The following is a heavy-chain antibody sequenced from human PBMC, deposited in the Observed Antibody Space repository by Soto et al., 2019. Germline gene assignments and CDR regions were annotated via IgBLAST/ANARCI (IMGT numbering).Heavy chain of an antibody. V-gene: IGHV1-69*13. CDR3: ATSSAYSVLALDF. CDR1: GGTFNSYG. D-gene: IGHD4-4*01. CDR2: IIPVFGTA. Sequence: ASVKVSCKTSGGTFNSYGINWVRQAPGQGLEWMGGIIPVFGTAKYAQKFQGRVTIVADESTTTAHMELTSLRSEDTALYFCATSSAYSVLALDFWGPGPLVTVSS. J-gene: IGHJ4*02.